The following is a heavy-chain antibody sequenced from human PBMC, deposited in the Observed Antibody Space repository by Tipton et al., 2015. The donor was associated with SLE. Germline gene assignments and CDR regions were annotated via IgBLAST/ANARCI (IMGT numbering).Heavy chain of an antibody. J-gene: IGHJ2*01. CDR3: ARERLGAGFWYFDL. V-gene: IGHV3-21*01. Sequence: SLRLSCVGSGFTFSPYSMTWVLQAPGKGLDWVSTISGGGGSLFYADSVKGRFTISRENAKSSLSLQMNSLRAGDTAVYYCARERLGAGFWYFDLWGRGTLVTVSS. D-gene: IGHD6-19*01. CDR1: GFTFSPYS. CDR2: ISGGGGSL.